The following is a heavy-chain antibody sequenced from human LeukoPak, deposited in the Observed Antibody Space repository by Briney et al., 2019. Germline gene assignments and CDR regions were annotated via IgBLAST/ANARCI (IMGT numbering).Heavy chain of an antibody. Sequence: PGGTLRLSCAASGFTFSSYGMSWVRQAPGKGLEWVSSISSSSTYIYYADSVKGRFTISRDNAKNSLYLQMNSLRAEDTAVYYCARDLTESMYYDFWSGYSPPYYFDYWGQGTLVTVSS. CDR2: ISSSSTYI. CDR1: GFTFSSYG. J-gene: IGHJ4*02. D-gene: IGHD3-3*01. V-gene: IGHV3-21*01. CDR3: ARDLTESMYYDFWSGYSPPYYFDY.